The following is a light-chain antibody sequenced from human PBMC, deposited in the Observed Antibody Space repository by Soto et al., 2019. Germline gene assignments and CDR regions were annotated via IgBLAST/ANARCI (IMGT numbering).Light chain of an antibody. CDR2: YAS. J-gene: IGKJ1*01. Sequence: GDRVTITCRASQSISSWLAWYQQKPGKAPKLLIYYASSLESGVPSRFSDSGSGTEFTLTISSLQPDDFATYYCQQIYNVLSWTFGQVANVDI. CDR1: QSISSW. CDR3: QQIYNVLSWT. V-gene: IGKV1-5*01.